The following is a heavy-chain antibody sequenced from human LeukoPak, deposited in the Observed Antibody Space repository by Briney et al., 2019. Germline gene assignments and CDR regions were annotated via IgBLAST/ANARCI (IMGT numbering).Heavy chain of an antibody. CDR3: ARDEYSSSSVEAFDI. CDR2: IIPIFGTA. D-gene: IGHD6-6*01. CDR1: GGTFSSYA. V-gene: IGHV1-69*05. J-gene: IGHJ3*02. Sequence: ASVKVSCKASGGTFSSYAISRVRQAPGQGLEWMGGIIPIFGTANYAQKFQGRVTITTDESTSTAYMELSSLRSEDTAVYYCARDEYSSSSVEAFDIWGQGTMVTVSS.